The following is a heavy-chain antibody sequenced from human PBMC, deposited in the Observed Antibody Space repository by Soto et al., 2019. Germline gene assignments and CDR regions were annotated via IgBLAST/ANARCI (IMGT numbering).Heavy chain of an antibody. CDR2: TYYRSKWYY. D-gene: IGHD1-26*01. V-gene: IGHV6-1*01. J-gene: IGHJ4*01. CDR1: GDSVSSNSAG. Sequence: SQTLSLPCAITGDSVSSNSAGWSWVRQSPSRGLEWLGRTYYRSKWYYEYAVSVRGRITINPDTSKNQYSLQLNSVTPEDTAVYFCARGEQYSGRIFDYWGQGTLVTV. CDR3: ARGEQYSGRIFDY.